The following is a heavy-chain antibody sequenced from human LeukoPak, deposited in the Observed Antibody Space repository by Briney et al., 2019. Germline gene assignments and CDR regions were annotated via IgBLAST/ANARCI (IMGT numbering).Heavy chain of an antibody. CDR3: ARKNDFDI. CDR1: GGSISSSY. V-gene: IGHV4-59*01. Sequence: PSETLSLTCTVSGGSISSSYWSWIRQPPGKGLEWIGCIYYSGSTYYNPSLKSRVTISVDMSKSQFPLRLTSVTAADTAVYYCARKNDFDIWGQGTLVTVSS. J-gene: IGHJ3*02. CDR2: IYYSGST. D-gene: IGHD2/OR15-2a*01.